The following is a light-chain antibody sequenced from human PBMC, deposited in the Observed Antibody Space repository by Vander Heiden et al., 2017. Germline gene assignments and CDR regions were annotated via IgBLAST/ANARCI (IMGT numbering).Light chain of an antibody. CDR3: GTWDSSLSAYV. J-gene: IGLJ1*01. V-gene: IGLV1-51*02. CDR2: ENN. CDR1: SSNIGNNY. Sequence: HSVLTQPLSVSAPPGQKVTISCSGSSSNIGNNYVSWYQQLPGTAPKLLIYENNKRPSGIPDRFSGSKSGTSATLGITGLQTGDEADYYCGTWDSSLSAYVFGTGTKVTVL.